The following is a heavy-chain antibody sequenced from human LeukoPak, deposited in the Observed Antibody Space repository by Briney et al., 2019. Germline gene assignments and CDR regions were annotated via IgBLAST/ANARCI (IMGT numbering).Heavy chain of an antibody. Sequence: GGSLRLSCAASGYTFSSYAMSWVRQAPGKGLEWVSAISGSGGSTYYADSVKGRFTISRDNSKNTLYLQMNSLRAEDTAVYYCAVAAATGYYYYYYGMDVWGQGTTVTVSS. CDR2: ISGSGGST. CDR1: GYTFSSYA. D-gene: IGHD2-15*01. CDR3: AVAAATGYYYYYYGMDV. J-gene: IGHJ6*02. V-gene: IGHV3-23*01.